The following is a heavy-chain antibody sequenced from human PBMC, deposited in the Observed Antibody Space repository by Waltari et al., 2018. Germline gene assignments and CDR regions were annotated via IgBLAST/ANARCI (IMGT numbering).Heavy chain of an antibody. CDR1: GFPFSTYT. D-gene: IGHD5-18*01. CDR2: ISGSGISR. J-gene: IGHJ4*02. V-gene: IGHV3-23*01. Sequence: DVQLLESGGGLAQPGRSLSLSCTADGFPFSTYTWTWVRQAPGKGLEWVSGISGSGISRYYADSVKGRFSISRDKSKNTMYMQMNSLRVEDTAVYYCAKSSGYSYGLRLDYWGQGILVTVSS. CDR3: AKSSGYSYGLRLDY.